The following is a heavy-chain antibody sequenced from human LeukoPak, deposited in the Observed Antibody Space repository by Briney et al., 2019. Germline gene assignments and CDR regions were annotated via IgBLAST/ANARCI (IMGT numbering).Heavy chain of an antibody. CDR2: ISAYNGNT. J-gene: IGHJ4*02. CDR3: ARENPGIAVAGDFDY. Sequence: ASVKVSCKASGYTFTSYGISWVRQAPGQGLEWMGWISAYNGNTNYAQKLQGRVTMTTDTSTSTAYMELRSLRSDDTAVYYCARENPGIAVAGDFDYWGQGTLVTVSS. V-gene: IGHV1-18*01. D-gene: IGHD6-19*01. CDR1: GYTFTSYG.